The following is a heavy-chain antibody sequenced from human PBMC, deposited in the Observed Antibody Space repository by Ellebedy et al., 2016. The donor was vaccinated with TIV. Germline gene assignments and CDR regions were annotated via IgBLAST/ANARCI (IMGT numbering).Heavy chain of an antibody. V-gene: IGHV3-30-3*01. CDR1: EFTFSSYT. J-gene: IGHJ6*02. CDR2: ISYDGSNK. Sequence: PGGSLRLSCAASEFTFSSYTIHRVRQAPGKGLEWVAVISYDGSNKYYADSVKGRFTISRDNSKSTLYLQMDSLRAEDTAVYYCARANTAMVRRNHMDVWGQGTTVTVSS. D-gene: IGHD5-18*01. CDR3: ARANTAMVRRNHMDV.